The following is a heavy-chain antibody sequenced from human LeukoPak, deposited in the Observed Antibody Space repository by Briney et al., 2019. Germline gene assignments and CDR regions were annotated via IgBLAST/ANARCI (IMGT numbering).Heavy chain of an antibody. V-gene: IGHV1-46*01. Sequence: ASVKVSCKASGYTFTTYGVSWVRQAPGQGLEWMGIINPSGGSTSYAQKFQGRVTMTRDTSTSTVYMELSSLRSEDTAVYYCARVSLYGDYYFDYWGQGTLVTVSS. J-gene: IGHJ4*02. CDR3: ARVSLYGDYYFDY. D-gene: IGHD4-17*01. CDR2: INPSGGST. CDR1: GYTFTTYG.